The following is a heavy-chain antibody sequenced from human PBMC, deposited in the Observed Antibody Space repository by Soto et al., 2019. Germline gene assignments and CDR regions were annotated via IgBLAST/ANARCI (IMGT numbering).Heavy chain of an antibody. V-gene: IGHV3-30*18. CDR2: ISYDGSNK. Sequence: QVQLVESGGGVVQPGRSLRLSCAASGFTFSSYGMHWVRQAPGKGLEWVAVISYDGSNKYYADSVKGRFTISRDNSKNTLYVQMNSLRAEDTAVYYCAKLPWGGYDFWSGYSDYYYYYGMDVWGQGTTVTVSS. J-gene: IGHJ6*02. CDR1: GFTFSSYG. CDR3: AKLPWGGYDFWSGYSDYYYYYGMDV. D-gene: IGHD3-3*01.